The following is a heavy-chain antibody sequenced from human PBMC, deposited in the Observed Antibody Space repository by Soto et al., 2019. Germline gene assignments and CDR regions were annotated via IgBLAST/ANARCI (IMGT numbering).Heavy chain of an antibody. Sequence: GGSLRLSCAASGFTFNDFGMHWVRQAPGKGLEWVAVISYDGSNKYYADSVKGRFTISRDNSKNTLYLQMNSLRAEDTAVYYCAKFRIAVAALYYFYGMDVWGQGTTVTVSS. D-gene: IGHD6-19*01. V-gene: IGHV3-30*18. J-gene: IGHJ6*02. CDR3: AKFRIAVAALYYFYGMDV. CDR1: GFTFNDFG. CDR2: ISYDGSNK.